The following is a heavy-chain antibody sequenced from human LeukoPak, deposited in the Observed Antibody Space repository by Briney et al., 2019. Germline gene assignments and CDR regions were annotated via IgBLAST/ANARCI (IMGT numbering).Heavy chain of an antibody. CDR1: GGSISSGSYY. V-gene: IGHV4-39*07. D-gene: IGHD3-3*01. CDR2: INHSGST. CDR3: ARSRTIDAFDI. Sequence: KTSETLSLTCTVSGGSISSGSYYWSWIRQPPGKGLEWIGEINHSGSTNYNPSLKSRVTISVDKSKNQFSLKLSSVTAADTAVYYCARSRTIDAFDIWGQGTMVTVSS. J-gene: IGHJ3*02.